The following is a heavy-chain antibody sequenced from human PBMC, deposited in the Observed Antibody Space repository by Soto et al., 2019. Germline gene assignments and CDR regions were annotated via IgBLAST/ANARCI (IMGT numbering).Heavy chain of an antibody. CDR3: ARGERGRYSITTIVVVPHFDY. J-gene: IGHJ4*02. D-gene: IGHD3-22*01. Sequence: QVQLQESGPGLVKPSQTLSLTCTVSGGSISSGGYYWSWIRQHPGKGLEWIGYIYYSGSTYYNPSLKSRVTISVDTSKNQFSLKLSSVTAADTAVYYCARGERGRYSITTIVVVPHFDYWGQGTLVTVSS. V-gene: IGHV4-31*03. CDR1: GGSISSGGYY. CDR2: IYYSGST.